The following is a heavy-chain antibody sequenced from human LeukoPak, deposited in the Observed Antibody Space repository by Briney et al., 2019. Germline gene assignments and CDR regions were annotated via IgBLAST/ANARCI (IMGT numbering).Heavy chain of an antibody. J-gene: IGHJ4*02. CDR1: GFSLSTRGMC. CDR3: ARGNYYDSSSYLAYFDD. CDR2: LDWGDAK. V-gene: IGHV2-70*01. Sequence: SGPTLLHPTPTLTLTFTFSGFSLSTRGMCVRWIRQAPAMALEWLTLLDWGDAKSPRTSLKTRLTISKDTSKNQVVPPMTNIDPVYTATYYCARGNYYDSSSYLAYFDDWGQGTLVTVSS. D-gene: IGHD3-22*01.